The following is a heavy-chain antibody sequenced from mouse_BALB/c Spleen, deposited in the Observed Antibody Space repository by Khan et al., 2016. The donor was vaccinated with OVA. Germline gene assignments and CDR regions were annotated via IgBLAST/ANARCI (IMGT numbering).Heavy chain of an antibody. Sequence: EVQLVESGPGLVKPSQSLSLTCTVTGYSITSGYAWNWIRQFPGNKLEWMGYISYSGVTCYTPSLKSRISITRDTSKNQFFLQLNSVTTEDTATYYCARGNYYGYYVDYWGQGTTLTVSS. CDR2: ISYSGVT. CDR1: GYSITSGYA. D-gene: IGHD1-1*01. CDR3: ARGNYYGYYVDY. J-gene: IGHJ2*01. V-gene: IGHV3-2*02.